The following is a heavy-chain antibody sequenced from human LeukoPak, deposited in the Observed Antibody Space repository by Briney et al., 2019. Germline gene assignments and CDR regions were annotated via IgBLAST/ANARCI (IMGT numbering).Heavy chain of an antibody. V-gene: IGHV3-30*02. J-gene: IGHJ4*02. D-gene: IGHD6-13*01. CDR2: IRYDGSDK. Sequence: PGGSLRLSCAASGFTFSYYGIHWVRQAPGKGLDWVAFIRYDGSDKYYADSVKGRFTISRDSSKNTVYLQMNSLRDEDTAVYYCAKSPYRGGSSRTEFDYWGQGTLVTVSS. CDR3: AKSPYRGGSSRTEFDY. CDR1: GFTFSYYG.